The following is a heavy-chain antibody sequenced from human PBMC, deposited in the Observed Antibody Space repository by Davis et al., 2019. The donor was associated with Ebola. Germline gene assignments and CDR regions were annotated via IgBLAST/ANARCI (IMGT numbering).Heavy chain of an antibody. CDR3: ARGGEIEGYPEPYDY. J-gene: IGHJ4*02. CDR1: GFTFSSYW. Sequence: GGSLRLSCAASGFTFSSYWMSWVRQAPGKGLEWVANIKQDGSEKYYVDSVKGRFTISRDNAKNSLYLQMNSLRAEDTAVYYCARGGEIEGYPEPYDYWGQGTLVTVSS. CDR2: IKQDGSEK. V-gene: IGHV3-7*03. D-gene: IGHD3-16*01.